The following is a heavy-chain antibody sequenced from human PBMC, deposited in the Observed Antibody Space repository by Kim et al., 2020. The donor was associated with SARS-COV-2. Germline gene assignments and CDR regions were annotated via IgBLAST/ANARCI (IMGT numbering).Heavy chain of an antibody. CDR3: SADYYYGMDV. Sequence: GTTDYPAPVKGRFSLSRDDSKNPLYLQMNSLKTEDTAVYYCSADYYYGMDVWGQGTTVTVSS. CDR2: GTT. J-gene: IGHJ6*02. V-gene: IGHV3-15*01. D-gene: IGHD2-2*01.